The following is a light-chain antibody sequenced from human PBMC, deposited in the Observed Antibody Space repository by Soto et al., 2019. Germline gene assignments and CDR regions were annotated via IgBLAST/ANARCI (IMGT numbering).Light chain of an antibody. CDR3: QQSYSTPLT. J-gene: IGKJ4*01. CDR1: QSVNTY. CDR2: AAS. Sequence: DIQMTQSPSSLSAAVGDRVTITCRASQSVNTYLNWFQQKPGKAPKLLIYAASTLQSGVPSRFSGSGSGTDFTLTINGLQPDDFATYYCQQSYSTPLTFGGGTKVEIK. V-gene: IGKV1-39*01.